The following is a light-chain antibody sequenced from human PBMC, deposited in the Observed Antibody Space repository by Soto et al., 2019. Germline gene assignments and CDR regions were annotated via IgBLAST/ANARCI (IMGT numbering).Light chain of an antibody. V-gene: IGLV1-40*01. CDR2: GNS. CDR3: QPYDSSLSGSS. CDR1: SSKIGAGYD. Sequence: QSVLTQQPSVSGAPWQRVTISCTGSSSKIGAGYDVHWYQQLPGTAPELLLYGNSNRPSGVPDRFSVSKSGTSASLAITGLQAEDEADYYCQPYDSSLSGSSFGTGTKVTVL. J-gene: IGLJ1*01.